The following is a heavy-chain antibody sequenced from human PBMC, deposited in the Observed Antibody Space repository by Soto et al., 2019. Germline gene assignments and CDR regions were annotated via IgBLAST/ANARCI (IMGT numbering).Heavy chain of an antibody. J-gene: IGHJ6*02. D-gene: IGHD3-22*01. CDR1: GGSISSYY. Sequence: QVQLQESGPGLVKPSETLSLTCTVSGGSISSYYWSWIRQPAGKGLEWIGRIYTSGSTNYNPSLKGRVTMSVNTSKNQFPLKLSPVTAADTAVYYCARVVYYHDSSEEPGTYRMDVWGQGTKVTVSS. V-gene: IGHV4-4*07. CDR2: IYTSGST. CDR3: ARVVYYHDSSEEPGTYRMDV.